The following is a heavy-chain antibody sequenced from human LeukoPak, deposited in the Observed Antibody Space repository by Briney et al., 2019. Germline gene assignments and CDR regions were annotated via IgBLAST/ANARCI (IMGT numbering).Heavy chain of an antibody. Sequence: GGSLRLSCAGAEFTLSNYWMSWVRQAPGKGLEWVANIRQDGNEKYYVDSVKGRFTISRDNAKNSLYLQMNSLRAEDTAVYYCARVQLPLNFDYWGQGTLVTVSS. D-gene: IGHD2-2*01. V-gene: IGHV3-7*02. CDR1: EFTLSNYW. J-gene: IGHJ4*02. CDR3: ARVQLPLNFDY. CDR2: IRQDGNEK.